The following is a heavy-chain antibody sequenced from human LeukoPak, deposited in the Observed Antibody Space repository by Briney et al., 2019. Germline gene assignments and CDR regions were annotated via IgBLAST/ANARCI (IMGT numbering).Heavy chain of an antibody. CDR1: GFRVSSNY. Sequence: PGGSLRLSCAPSGFRVSSNYMSWVPQAPGKGLEGVSLIYSGGSTYYADSVKGRFTISRDNSKNTLYLQMNSLRAEDTAVYYCARADNVGKYSSGWYHFDYWGQGTLVTVSS. CDR2: IYSGGST. D-gene: IGHD6-19*01. CDR3: ARADNVGKYSSGWYHFDY. J-gene: IGHJ4*02. V-gene: IGHV3-53*01.